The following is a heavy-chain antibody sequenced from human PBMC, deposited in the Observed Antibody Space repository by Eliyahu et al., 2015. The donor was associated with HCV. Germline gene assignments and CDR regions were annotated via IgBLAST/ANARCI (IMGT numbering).Heavy chain of an antibody. Sequence: EVQLVESGGGLVKPGGSLRLSCAASGFTFSXYSXXWVRQAPGKGLEGVSSISSSSSYIYYADSVKGRFTISRDNAKNSLYLQMNTLRAEDTAVYYCARDSLFDRRRDIVVVPAAIYYYYGMDVWGQGTTVTVSS. J-gene: IGHJ6*02. D-gene: IGHD2-2*01. CDR3: ARDSLFDRRRDIVVVPAAIYYYYGMDV. CDR1: GFTFSXYS. V-gene: IGHV3-21*01. CDR2: ISSSSSYI.